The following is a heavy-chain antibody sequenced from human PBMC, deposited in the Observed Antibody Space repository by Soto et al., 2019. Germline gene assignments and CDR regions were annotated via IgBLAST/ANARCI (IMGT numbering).Heavy chain of an antibody. CDR1: GYTYTCYF. Sequence: ASVTVSCQASGYTYTCYFMHWVRQAPGQGLEWMGWINPNSGGTNYAQKFQGWVTMTRDTSLSTAYMELTTLTSDDTAVYYCARDLKTTVTKNYYYYGMDVWGQGTTVTVSS. CDR2: INPNSGGT. J-gene: IGHJ6*02. D-gene: IGHD4-17*01. CDR3: ARDLKTTVTKNYYYYGMDV. V-gene: IGHV1-2*04.